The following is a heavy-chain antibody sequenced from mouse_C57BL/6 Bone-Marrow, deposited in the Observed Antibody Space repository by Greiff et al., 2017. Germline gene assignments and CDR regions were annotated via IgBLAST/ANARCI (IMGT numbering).Heavy chain of an antibody. CDR1: GFTFSSYA. J-gene: IGHJ1*03. V-gene: IGHV5-4*03. CDR3: ARKSVPPRLRQSYWYFGV. Sequence: EVKVEESGGGLVKPGGSLKLSCAASGFTFSSYAMSWVRQTPETRLEWVAPISDGGSYAYYPDTVKGRFTTSRDNAKNNLYLQMSHLQSEATAMYYCARKSVPPRLRQSYWYFGVWGTGTPGTVSS. D-gene: IGHD2-4*01. CDR2: ISDGGSYA.